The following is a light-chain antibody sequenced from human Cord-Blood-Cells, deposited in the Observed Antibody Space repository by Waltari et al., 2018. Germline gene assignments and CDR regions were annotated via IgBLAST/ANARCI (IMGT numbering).Light chain of an antibody. V-gene: IGKV1-39*01. J-gene: IGKJ2*01. CDR1: QSISSY. CDR2: AAS. CDR3: QQSYSNPPHT. Sequence: DIQMTQSPSSLSASVGDRVTITCRASQSISSYLNWYQQKPGKAPKLLIYAASSLQSGVPSRFSGSGSGTDFTLTISSLQPEDFATYYCQQSYSNPPHTFGQGTKLEIK.